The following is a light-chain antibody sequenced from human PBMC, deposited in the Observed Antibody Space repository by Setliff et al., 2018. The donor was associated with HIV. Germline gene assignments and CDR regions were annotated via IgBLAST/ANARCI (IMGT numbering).Light chain of an antibody. CDR2: DVS. J-gene: IGLJ1*01. Sequence: QSALTQPASVSGSPGQSITISCTGTSSDVGASNFVSWYQQHPGKAPKLIIYDVSNRPSGVSIRFSGSKSGNTASLTISGLQAEDEADYYCSSYTSSSTSVFGTGTKVTVL. V-gene: IGLV2-14*03. CDR3: SSYTSSSTSV. CDR1: SSDVGASNF.